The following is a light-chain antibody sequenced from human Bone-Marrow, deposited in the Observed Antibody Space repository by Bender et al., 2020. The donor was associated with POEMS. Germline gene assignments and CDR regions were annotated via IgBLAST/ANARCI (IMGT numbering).Light chain of an antibody. CDR3: SSYTSSITLL. V-gene: IGLV2-14*02. Sequence: QSALTQPASVSGSPGQSITISCTGNITDVGTYHLVSWYQQHPGKAPKLMIYEVTYRPSGVSDRFSGSKSGNTATLTISGLQTEDEADYYCSSYTSSITLLFGGGTKLTVL. CDR1: ITDVGTYHL. J-gene: IGLJ2*01. CDR2: EVT.